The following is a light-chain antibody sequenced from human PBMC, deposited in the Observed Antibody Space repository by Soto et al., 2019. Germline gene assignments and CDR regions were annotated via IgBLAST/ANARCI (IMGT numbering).Light chain of an antibody. CDR3: SSYTSSSTLYV. Sequence: QSALTQPASVSVSPGQSITISCTGTSSDVGGYNYVSWYQQHPGKAPKLMIYDVSNRPSGVSSRFSGSKSGNTASLTISGLQAEDEADYYCSSYTSSSTLYVFGTGTKVTVL. CDR2: DVS. CDR1: SSDVGGYNY. V-gene: IGLV2-14*01. J-gene: IGLJ1*01.